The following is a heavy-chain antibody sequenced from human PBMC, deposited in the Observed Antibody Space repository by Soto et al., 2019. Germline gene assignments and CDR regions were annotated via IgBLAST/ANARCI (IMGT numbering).Heavy chain of an antibody. J-gene: IGHJ5*02. Sequence: QVQLQESGPGLVKPSETLSLTCTVSGGSISSYYWSWIRQPPGKGLEWIGYIYYSGSTNYNPSLKSRVTISVDTSKNQFSLKLSSVTAADTAVYYCARGTMVRGALRAWGQGTLVTVSS. CDR3: ARGTMVRGALRA. V-gene: IGHV4-59*01. CDR1: GGSISSYY. CDR2: IYYSGST. D-gene: IGHD3-10*01.